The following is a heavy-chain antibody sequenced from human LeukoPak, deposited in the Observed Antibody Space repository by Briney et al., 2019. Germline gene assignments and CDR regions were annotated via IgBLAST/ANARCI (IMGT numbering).Heavy chain of an antibody. CDR2: IIPIFGTA. Sequence: APVKVSCKASGGTFSSYAISWVRQAPGQGLEWMGGIIPIFGTANYAQKFQGRVTIAADESTSTAYMELSSLRSEDTAVYYCASAYYDSSGYYNAPFDYWGQGTLVTVSS. CDR3: ASAYYDSSGYYNAPFDY. V-gene: IGHV1-69*13. CDR1: GGTFSSYA. D-gene: IGHD3-22*01. J-gene: IGHJ4*02.